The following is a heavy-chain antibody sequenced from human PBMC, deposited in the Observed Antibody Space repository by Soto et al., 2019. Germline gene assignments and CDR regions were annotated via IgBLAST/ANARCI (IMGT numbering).Heavy chain of an antibody. Sequence: EVQLVESGGGLVQPGGSLRLSCSACGFIFSSYWMSWLRQAPGKGLEWVASMNEYGSERYYVDSVKGRFTITRDNAKNSLYMQMNSLRAEDTAVYYCARATGADKEDYWGQGTLVTVSS. CDR3: ARATGADKEDY. D-gene: IGHD3-10*01. V-gene: IGHV3-7*04. CDR2: MNEYGSER. J-gene: IGHJ4*02. CDR1: GFIFSSYW.